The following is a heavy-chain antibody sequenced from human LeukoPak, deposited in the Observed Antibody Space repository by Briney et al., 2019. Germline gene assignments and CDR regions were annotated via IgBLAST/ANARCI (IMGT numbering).Heavy chain of an antibody. J-gene: IGHJ4*02. Sequence: GGSLRLSCAASGFTFSTYGMSWVRQAPGKGLEWVSSISGSGASTYYADSVKGRFTISRDNSKNTLYLQMNSLRAEDTAVYYCAKGRYSFDYWGQGTLVTVSS. CDR2: ISGSGAST. CDR1: GFTFSTYG. V-gene: IGHV3-23*01. CDR3: AKGRYSFDY.